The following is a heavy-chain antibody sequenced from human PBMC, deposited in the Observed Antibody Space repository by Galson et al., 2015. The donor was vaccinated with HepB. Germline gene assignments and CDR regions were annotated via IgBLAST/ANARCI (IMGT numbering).Heavy chain of an antibody. J-gene: IGHJ4*02. Sequence: SLRLSCAASGFTFSGSTMHWVRQTSGKGLEWVGRIRSKANSYATAYAASVKGRFTISRDDSKNTAYLQMNSLNTEDTAVYYCIRGDFWSGYLMNYWGQGTLVTVSS. CDR1: GFTFSGST. D-gene: IGHD3-3*01. CDR2: IRSKANSYAT. V-gene: IGHV3-73*01. CDR3: IRGDFWSGYLMNY.